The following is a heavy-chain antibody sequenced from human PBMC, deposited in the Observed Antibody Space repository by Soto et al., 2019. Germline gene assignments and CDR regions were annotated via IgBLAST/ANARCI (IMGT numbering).Heavy chain of an antibody. V-gene: IGHV1-69*05. J-gene: IGHJ4*02. D-gene: IGHD3-22*01. CDR1: GGTFSSYA. Sequence: SVKVSCKASGGTFSSYAISWVRQAPGQGLEWMGGIIPSFGTANYAQKFQGRVTMTRDESTSTVYMELSSLRSEDTAVYYCARVAGGLYYDSSGYVDYWGQGTLVTVSS. CDR3: ARVAGGLYYDSSGYVDY. CDR2: IIPSFGTA.